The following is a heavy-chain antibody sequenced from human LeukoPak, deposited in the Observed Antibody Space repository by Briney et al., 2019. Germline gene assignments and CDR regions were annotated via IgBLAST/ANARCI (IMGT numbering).Heavy chain of an antibody. D-gene: IGHD3-22*01. Sequence: GASVKVSCKASGYTFTSYYMHWVRQAPGQGLEWMGIINPSGGSTSYAQKFQGRVTMTRDTSTSTVYMELSSLRSEDTAVYYCARLGQEYYYDSSGDYYYYYMDVWGKGTTVTVSS. V-gene: IGHV1-46*01. J-gene: IGHJ6*03. CDR1: GYTFTSYY. CDR2: INPSGGST. CDR3: ARLGQEYYYDSSGDYYYYYMDV.